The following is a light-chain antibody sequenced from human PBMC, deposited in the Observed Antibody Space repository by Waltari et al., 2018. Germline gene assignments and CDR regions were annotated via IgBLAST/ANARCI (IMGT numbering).Light chain of an antibody. CDR2: GAS. CDR1: QSVSRA. J-gene: IGKJ1*01. V-gene: IGKV3-20*01. Sequence: EIVLTQSPGTLSLSPGERATLTCRASQSVSRALAWYQQNPGQAPRLLIYGASNRATGIPDRFSGSGSGTDFSLIISRLEPEDFAVYYCQQYVSLPVTFGQGTKVEIK. CDR3: QQYVSLPVT.